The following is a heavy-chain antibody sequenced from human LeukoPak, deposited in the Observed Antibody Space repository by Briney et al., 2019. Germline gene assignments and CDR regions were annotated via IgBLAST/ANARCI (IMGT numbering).Heavy chain of an antibody. V-gene: IGHV4-59*01. D-gene: IGHD1-1*01. CDR2: IYYSGST. J-gene: IGHJ4*02. CDR3: AKDGIQAGWYYFDY. CDR1: GGSISSYY. Sequence: SETLSLTCTVSGGSISSYYWSWIRQPPGKGLEWIGYIYYSGSTNYNPSLKSRVTISVDTSKNQFSLKLSSVTAADTAVYYCAKDGIQAGWYYFDYWGQGTLVTVSS.